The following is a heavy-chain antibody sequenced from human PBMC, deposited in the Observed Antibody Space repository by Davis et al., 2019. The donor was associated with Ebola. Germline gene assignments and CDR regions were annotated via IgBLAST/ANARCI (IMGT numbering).Heavy chain of an antibody. Sequence: SQTLSLTCAVSGYSISSGYYWGWIRQPPGKGLEWIGYIYYSGSTYYNPSLKSRVTISVDTSKNQFSLKLSSVTAADTAVYYCAREKIYSNYAVGYSGYDSILYYFDYWGQGTLVTVSS. D-gene: IGHD5-12*01. CDR3: AREKIYSNYAVGYSGYDSILYYFDY. V-gene: IGHV4-31*02. CDR1: GYSISSGYY. J-gene: IGHJ4*02. CDR2: IYYSGST.